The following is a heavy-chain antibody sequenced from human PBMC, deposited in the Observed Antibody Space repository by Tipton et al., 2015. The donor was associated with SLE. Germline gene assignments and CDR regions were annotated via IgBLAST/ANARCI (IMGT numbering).Heavy chain of an antibody. CDR2: ITHSGST. CDR1: GGSFSGYY. J-gene: IGHJ5*02. V-gene: IGHV4-34*01. D-gene: IGHD4-23*01. Sequence: TLSLTCAVYGGSFSGYYWSWIRQPPGKGLEWIGEITHSGSTNYNPSLKSRVTISMDTSKNQLSLKLSSVTAADTAVYYCARGGRGDGGNPFDPWGQGTLATVSS. CDR3: ARGGRGDGGNPFDP.